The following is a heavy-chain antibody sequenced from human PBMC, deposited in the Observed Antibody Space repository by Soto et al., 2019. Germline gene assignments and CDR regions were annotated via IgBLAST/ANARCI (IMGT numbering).Heavy chain of an antibody. CDR3: ARDRAPYYDILTGFDSPAPPNWFDP. V-gene: IGHV1-18*01. CDR1: GYTFTNYG. CDR2: INTSNDNK. J-gene: IGHJ5*02. D-gene: IGHD3-9*01. Sequence: ASVKVSCKASGYTFTNYGISWVRQAPGEGLEWVGWINTSNDNKLYAQKLQGRLTLTTDTSTSTAYMELRSLRSDDTAVYYCARDRAPYYDILTGFDSPAPPNWFDPWGQGTLVTVSS.